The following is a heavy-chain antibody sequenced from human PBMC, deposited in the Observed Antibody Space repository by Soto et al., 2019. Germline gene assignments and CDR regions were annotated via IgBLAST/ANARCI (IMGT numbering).Heavy chain of an antibody. CDR3: ARLGRYFDWLPDYYYYYYMDV. V-gene: IGHV4-59*01. Sequence: QVQLQESGPGLVKPSETLSLTCTVSGGSISSYYWSWIRQPPGKGLECIGYIYYSGSTNYNPSLKSRVTISVDTSKNQFSLKLSSVTAADTAVYYCARLGRYFDWLPDYYYYYYMDVWGKGTTVTVSS. CDR1: GGSISSYY. CDR2: IYYSGST. J-gene: IGHJ6*03. D-gene: IGHD3-9*01.